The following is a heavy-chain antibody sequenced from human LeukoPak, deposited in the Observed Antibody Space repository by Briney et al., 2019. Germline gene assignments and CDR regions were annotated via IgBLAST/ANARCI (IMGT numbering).Heavy chain of an antibody. V-gene: IGHV3-7*03. CDR1: GIIITSYW. CDR3: AKVSTGRDNYFDY. CDR2: IKQDGSEK. Sequence: GGSLRLSCAASGIIITSYWMSWVRQTPGKGLEWVANIKQDGSEKNYADSVKGRFTISRDNAKNSLYLQMNSLRAEDTALYYCAKVSTGRDNYFDYWGQGTLVTVSS. D-gene: IGHD2-2*01. J-gene: IGHJ4*02.